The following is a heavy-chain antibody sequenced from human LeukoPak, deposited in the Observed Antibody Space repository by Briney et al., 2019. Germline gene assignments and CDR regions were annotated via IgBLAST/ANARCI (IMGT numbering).Heavy chain of an antibody. D-gene: IGHD2-2*03. V-gene: IGHV4-34*01. CDR2: INHSGST. CDR1: GGSFSGYY. Sequence: PSETLSLTCAVYGGSFSGYYWSWIRQPPRKGLEWIGEINHSGSTNYNPSLKSRVTISVDTSKNQFSLKLSSVTAADTAVYYCARVVIVVVPAARPFFDYWGQGTLVTVSS. CDR3: ARVVIVVVPAARPFFDY. J-gene: IGHJ4*02.